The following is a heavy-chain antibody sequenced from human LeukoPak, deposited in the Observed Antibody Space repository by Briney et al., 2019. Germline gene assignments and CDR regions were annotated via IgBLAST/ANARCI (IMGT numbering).Heavy chain of an antibody. J-gene: IGHJ4*02. D-gene: IGHD6-19*01. Sequence: PGGSLRLSCAASGFTFNNYAMSWVRQAPGKGLEWVSAISGSGGSTYYADSVKGRFTISRDNSKNTLYLQMNSLRAEDTAVYYCAKGAAVALYYFDYWGQGTLVTVSS. V-gene: IGHV3-23*01. CDR1: GFTFNNYA. CDR2: ISGSGGST. CDR3: AKGAAVALYYFDY.